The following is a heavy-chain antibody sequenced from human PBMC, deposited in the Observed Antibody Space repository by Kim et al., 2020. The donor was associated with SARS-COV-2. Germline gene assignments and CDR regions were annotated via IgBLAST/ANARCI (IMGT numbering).Heavy chain of an antibody. V-gene: IGHV3-74*01. Sequence: GGSLRLSCAASGFTFSSYWMHWVRQAPGKGLVWVSRINSDGSSTSYADSVKGRFSISRDNANNTLYLQMNSMRAEDTAVYYCAREDSGNSYGHSDYWGQGTLLTVSS. CDR2: INSDGSST. J-gene: IGHJ4*02. CDR3: AREDSGNSYGHSDY. D-gene: IGHD5-18*01. CDR1: GFTFSSYW.